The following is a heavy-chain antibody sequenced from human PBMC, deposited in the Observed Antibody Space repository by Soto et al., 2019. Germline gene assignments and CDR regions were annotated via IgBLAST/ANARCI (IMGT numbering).Heavy chain of an antibody. D-gene: IGHD1-1*01. V-gene: IGHV3-30*18. J-gene: IGHJ4*02. CDR3: AKDPAKRPYFDY. Sequence: GGSLRLSCAASGFTFSSYGMHWVRQAPGKGLEWVAVISYDGSNKYYADSVKGRFTISRENYKNTLYLQMNSRRAEDTAVYYCAKDPAKRPYFDYWGQGTLVTVSS. CDR1: GFTFSSYG. CDR2: ISYDGSNK.